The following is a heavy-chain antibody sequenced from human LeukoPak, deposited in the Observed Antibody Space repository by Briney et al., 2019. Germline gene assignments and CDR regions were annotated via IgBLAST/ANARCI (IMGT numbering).Heavy chain of an antibody. CDR2: INHSGST. D-gene: IGHD4-17*01. Sequence: SETLSLTCAVYGGSFSGYYWSWIRQPPGKGLEWIGEINHSGSTNYNPSLKSRVTISVDTSKNQFSLKLSSVTAADTAVYYCARMRPVTRYYYYGMDVWGQGTTVTVSS. J-gene: IGHJ6*02. CDR1: GGSFSGYY. V-gene: IGHV4-34*01. CDR3: ARMRPVTRYYYYGMDV.